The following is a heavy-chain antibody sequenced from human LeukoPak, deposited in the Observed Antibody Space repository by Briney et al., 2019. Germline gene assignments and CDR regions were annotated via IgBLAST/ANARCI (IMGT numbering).Heavy chain of an antibody. V-gene: IGHV3-11*04. D-gene: IGHD1-1*01. CDR2: ISTTGGTI. CDR1: GLTFSEYY. CDR3: ATDSPETAAFDY. J-gene: IGHJ4*02. Sequence: PGGSLRLSCTASGLTFSEYYMSWIRQAPGKGLEWISYISTTGGTIYYADSVKGRFTISRDNAKNSLYLQMDSLRAEDTAVYYCATDSPETAAFDYWGQGTLVTVSS.